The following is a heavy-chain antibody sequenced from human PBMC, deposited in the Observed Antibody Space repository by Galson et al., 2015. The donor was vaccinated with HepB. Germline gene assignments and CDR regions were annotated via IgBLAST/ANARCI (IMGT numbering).Heavy chain of an antibody. J-gene: IGHJ6*02. CDR1: GGSFSGYY. V-gene: IGHV4-34*01. CDR2: INHSGST. Sequence: LSLTCAVYGGSFSGYYWSWIRQPPGKGLEWIGEINHSGSTNYNPSLKSRVTISVDTSKNQFSLKLSSVTAADTAVYYCARGWYYDFWRPYGMDVWGQGTTVTVSS. D-gene: IGHD3-3*01. CDR3: ARGWYYDFWRPYGMDV.